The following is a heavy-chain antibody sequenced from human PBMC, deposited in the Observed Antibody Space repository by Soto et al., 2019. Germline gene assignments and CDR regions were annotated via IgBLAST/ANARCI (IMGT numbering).Heavy chain of an antibody. V-gene: IGHV3-30*18. J-gene: IGHJ6*04. CDR2: ISYDGSNK. CDR1: GFTFSSYG. Sequence: GGSLRLSCAASGFTFSSYGMHWVRQAPGKGLEWVAVISYDGSNKYYADSVKGRFTISRDNSKNTLYLQMNSLRAEDTAVYYYAKWRQLASGMDVWGKGTTVTVSS. D-gene: IGHD6-13*01. CDR3: AKWRQLASGMDV.